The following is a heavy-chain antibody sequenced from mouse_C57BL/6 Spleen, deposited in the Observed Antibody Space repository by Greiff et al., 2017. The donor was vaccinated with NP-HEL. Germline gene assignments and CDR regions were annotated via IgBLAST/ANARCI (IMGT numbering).Heavy chain of an antibody. V-gene: IGHV1-15*01. Sequence: QVQLQQSGAELVRPGASVTLSCKASGYTFTDYEMHWVKQTPVHGLEWIGAIDPETGGTAYNQKFKGKAILTADKSSSTAYMELRSLTSEDSAVYYCTRGGSDYDGAWFAYWGQGTLVTVSA. CDR2: IDPETGGT. CDR3: TRGGSDYDGAWFAY. D-gene: IGHD2-4*01. J-gene: IGHJ3*01. CDR1: GYTFTDYE.